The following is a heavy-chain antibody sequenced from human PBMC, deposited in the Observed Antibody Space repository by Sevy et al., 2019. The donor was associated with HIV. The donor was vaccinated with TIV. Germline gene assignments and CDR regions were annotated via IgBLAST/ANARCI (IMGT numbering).Heavy chain of an antibody. Sequence: GGSLRLSCAASGFTFSSYSMNWVRQAPGKGLEWVSSISSSSSYIYYADSVKGRFTISRDNAKNSLYLQMNSLRAEDTDVYYCAGDYQESHDFWSGHYFSYGMDVWGQGTTVTVSS. V-gene: IGHV3-21*01. J-gene: IGHJ6*02. CDR3: AGDYQESHDFWSGHYFSYGMDV. CDR1: GFTFSSYS. D-gene: IGHD3-3*01. CDR2: ISSSSSYI.